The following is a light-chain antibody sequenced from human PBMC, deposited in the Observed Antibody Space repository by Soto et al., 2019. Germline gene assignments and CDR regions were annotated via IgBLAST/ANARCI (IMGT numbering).Light chain of an antibody. CDR1: QSFRGL. V-gene: IGKV3-15*01. J-gene: IGKJ1*01. CDR3: QQYNNWPPVT. CDR2: DAY. Sequence: EVVLTQSPVTLSLSPGERATLSCRASQSFRGLLAWYQQKPGQAPRLLIYDAYNRATGIPARFSGSGSGTEFTLTISSLQSEDFAVYYCQQYNNWPPVTFGQGTKVEIK.